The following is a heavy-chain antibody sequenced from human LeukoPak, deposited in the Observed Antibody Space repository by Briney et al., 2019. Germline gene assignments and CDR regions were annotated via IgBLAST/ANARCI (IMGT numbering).Heavy chain of an antibody. Sequence: SETLSLTCTVSGGSISGSDFYWTWIRQPPGKALEWVGYVYFGDVTDYTPSLKSRASISLDTSKNQFSLRLSSVTAADTAIYYCATYDYGEEDAFDIWGQGTMVTVSS. CDR3: ATYDYGEEDAFDI. D-gene: IGHD4-17*01. V-gene: IGHV4-30-4*08. CDR2: VYFGDVT. CDR1: GGSISGSDFY. J-gene: IGHJ3*02.